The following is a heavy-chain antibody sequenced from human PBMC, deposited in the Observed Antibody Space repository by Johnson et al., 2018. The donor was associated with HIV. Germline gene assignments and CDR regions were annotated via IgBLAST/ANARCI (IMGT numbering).Heavy chain of an antibody. Sequence: QVQLVESGGGVVQPGRSLRLSCAASGFTFGSYGMHWVRQAPGKGLEWVAVISYDGSNKYSADSVKGRFTISRDDSKNTLYLQMNSLRAEDTAVYYCAKDRVRDAFDIWGQGTMVTVSS. CDR3: AKDRVRDAFDI. V-gene: IGHV3-30*18. CDR1: GFTFGSYG. J-gene: IGHJ3*02. CDR2: ISYDGSNK. D-gene: IGHD3-10*01.